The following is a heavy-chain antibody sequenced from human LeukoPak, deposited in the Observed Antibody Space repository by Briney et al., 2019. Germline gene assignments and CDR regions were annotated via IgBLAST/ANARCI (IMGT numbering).Heavy chain of an antibody. Sequence: GGSLRLSCAASGFTFSSYDMHWVRQATGKGLEWVSAIGTAGDTYYPGSVKGRFTISRDNAKNSLYLQMNSLRAEDTALYYCAKALYSGWFDYWGQGTLVTVSS. CDR2: IGTAGDT. J-gene: IGHJ4*02. CDR1: GFTFSSYD. V-gene: IGHV3-13*01. CDR3: AKALYSGWFDY. D-gene: IGHD6-19*01.